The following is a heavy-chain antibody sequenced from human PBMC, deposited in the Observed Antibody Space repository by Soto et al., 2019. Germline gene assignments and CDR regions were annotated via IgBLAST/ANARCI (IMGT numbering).Heavy chain of an antibody. CDR1: GFTFSSYA. D-gene: IGHD2-2*02. Sequence: EVQLLESGGGLVQPGGSLRLSCAASGFTFSSYAMSWVRQAPGKGLEWVSAISGGGGSTYYADSVKGRFTISRDNSKSTLYLQMNSLRAEDTAVYYCAKDHIVVVPAAIFNFGYWGQGTLVTVSS. CDR3: AKDHIVVVPAAIFNFGY. CDR2: ISGGGGST. V-gene: IGHV3-23*01. J-gene: IGHJ4*02.